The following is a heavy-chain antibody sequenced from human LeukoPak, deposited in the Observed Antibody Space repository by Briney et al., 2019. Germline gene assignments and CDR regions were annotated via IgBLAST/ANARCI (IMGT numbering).Heavy chain of an antibody. Sequence: SGTLSLTCAVSGGSISSSNWWSWVRQPPGKGLEWIGEIYHSGSTNYNPSLKSRVTISVDKSKNQFSLKLSSVTAADTAVYYCASLIITETPADAFDIWGQGTMVTVSS. V-gene: IGHV4-4*02. CDR2: IYHSGST. CDR3: ASLIITETPADAFDI. J-gene: IGHJ3*02. D-gene: IGHD1-20*01. CDR1: GGSISSSNW.